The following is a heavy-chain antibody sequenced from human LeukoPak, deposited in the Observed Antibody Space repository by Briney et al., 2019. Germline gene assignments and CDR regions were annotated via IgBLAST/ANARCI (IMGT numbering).Heavy chain of an antibody. D-gene: IGHD3-16*02. CDR3: AKDGGPDDYVWGSYRSVAFDI. J-gene: IGHJ3*02. CDR2: ISSSSSTI. CDR1: GFTFSSYS. Sequence: PGGSLRLSCAASGFTFSSYSMNWVRQAPGKGLEWASYISSSSSTIYYADSVKGRFTISRDNAKNSLYLQMNSLRAEDTAVYYCAKDGGPDDYVWGSYRSVAFDIWGQGTMVTVSS. V-gene: IGHV3-48*01.